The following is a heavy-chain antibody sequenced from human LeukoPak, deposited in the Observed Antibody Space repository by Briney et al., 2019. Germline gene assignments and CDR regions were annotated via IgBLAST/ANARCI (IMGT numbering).Heavy chain of an antibody. CDR3: ASMLGNNYDILTGYSSNHNQHDY. Sequence: PSETLSLTCTVSGGSICSYYWSWIRQPPGKGLEWIGYIYYSGTTNYNPSLKSRVTISVDTSKNQFSLKLSSVTAADTAVYYCASMLGNNYDILTGYSSNHNQHDYWGQGTLVTVSS. CDR2: IYYSGTT. D-gene: IGHD3-9*01. CDR1: GGSICSYY. V-gene: IGHV4-59*01. J-gene: IGHJ4*02.